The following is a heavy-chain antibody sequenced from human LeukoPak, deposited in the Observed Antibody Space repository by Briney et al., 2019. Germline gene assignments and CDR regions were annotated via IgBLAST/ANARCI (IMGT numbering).Heavy chain of an antibody. Sequence: SETLSLTCTISGGSISTYYWSWIRQPPGRGLEWIGSIYHSGTTSYNPSLKSRITILVDTPKNQFSLKLRSVTAADTAVYYCARDRRGDAFDIWGQGTMVTVSS. CDR1: GGSISTYY. CDR2: IYHSGTT. CDR3: ARDRRGDAFDI. V-gene: IGHV4-38-2*02. D-gene: IGHD3-10*01. J-gene: IGHJ3*02.